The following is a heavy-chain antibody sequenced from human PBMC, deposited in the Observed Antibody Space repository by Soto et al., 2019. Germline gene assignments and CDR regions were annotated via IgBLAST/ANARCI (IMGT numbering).Heavy chain of an antibody. Sequence: QVQLQESGPGLVKPSQTLSLTCTVSGGSISSGGYYWSWIRQHPGKGLEWIGYIYYSGSTYYNPSLKSRVTISVDTSKNLFFRELSSGTAADTAVYYCSRVLAAMGYAMDYWGQGPLVTVSS. CDR1: GGSISSGGYY. D-gene: IGHD5-18*01. CDR3: SRVLAAMGYAMDY. V-gene: IGHV4-31*03. CDR2: IYYSGST. J-gene: IGHJ4*02.